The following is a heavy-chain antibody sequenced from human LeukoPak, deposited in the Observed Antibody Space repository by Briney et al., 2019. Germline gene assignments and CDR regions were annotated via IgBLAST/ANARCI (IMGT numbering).Heavy chain of an antibody. D-gene: IGHD2-2*01. J-gene: IGHJ4*02. CDR3: ARVVLRYCSSTSCYRGGRFDY. CDR2: INHSGST. Sequence: SETLSLTCAVYGGSFSGYYWSWIRQPPGKGLEWIGEINHSGSTNYNPSLKSQVTISVDTSKNQFSLKLSSVTAADTAVYYCARVVLRYCSSTSCYRGGRFDYWGQGTLVTVSS. V-gene: IGHV4-34*01. CDR1: GGSFSGYY.